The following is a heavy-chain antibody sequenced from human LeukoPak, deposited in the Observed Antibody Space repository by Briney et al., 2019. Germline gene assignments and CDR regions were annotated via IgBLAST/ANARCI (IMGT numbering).Heavy chain of an antibody. CDR1: GGSINSGGYF. J-gene: IGHJ4*02. CDR3: ARERFAGGYRYLDY. V-gene: IGHV4-31*03. CDR2: IYYTGST. D-gene: IGHD2-8*02. Sequence: SQTLSLTCTVSGGSINSGGYFWNWIRQHPGRGLEWIGSIYYTGSTSHYPSLKSRLTISIATSKNHFSLRLNSVIAADTAVYYCARERFAGGYRYLDYWGQGTLVTVSS.